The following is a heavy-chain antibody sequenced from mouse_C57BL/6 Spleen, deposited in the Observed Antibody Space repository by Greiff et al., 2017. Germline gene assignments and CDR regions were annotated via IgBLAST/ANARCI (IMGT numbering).Heavy chain of an antibody. J-gene: IGHJ4*01. CDR1: GYTFTDYN. CDR3: ASSLTGAMDY. V-gene: IGHV1-22*01. CDR2: INPNNGGT. D-gene: IGHD1-1*01. Sequence: EVKLMESGPELVKPGASVKMSCKASGYTFTDYNMHWVKQSHGKSLEWIGYINPNNGGTSYNQKFKGKATLTVNKSSSTAYMELRSLTSEDSAVYYCASSLTGAMDYWGQGTSVTVSS.